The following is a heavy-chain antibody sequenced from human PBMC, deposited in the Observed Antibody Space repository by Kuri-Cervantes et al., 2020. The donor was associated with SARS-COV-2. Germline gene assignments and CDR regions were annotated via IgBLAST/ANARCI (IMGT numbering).Heavy chain of an antibody. CDR1: GFTFDDYA. J-gene: IGHJ4*02. Sequence: GGSLRLSCAASGFTFDDYAMHWVRQAPGKGLERVSGISWNSGSIGYADSVKGRFTISRDNAKNSLYLQMNSLRAEDTALYYCAKDIIAAAGMTIDYWGQGTLVTVSS. CDR2: ISWNSGSI. V-gene: IGHV3-9*01. D-gene: IGHD6-13*01. CDR3: AKDIIAAAGMTIDY.